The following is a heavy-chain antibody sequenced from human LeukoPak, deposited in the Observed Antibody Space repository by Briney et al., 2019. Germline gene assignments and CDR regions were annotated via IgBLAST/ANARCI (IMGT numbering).Heavy chain of an antibody. Sequence: PSETLSLTCAASGGSISSSNWWSWVRQPPGKGLEWIGYICYSGSTNYNPSLKSRVTISVDTSKNQFSLKLSSVTAADTAVYYCARAAVGYHALAAAEPFFDYWGQGTLVTVSS. CDR1: GGSISSSNW. V-gene: IGHV4-4*02. CDR2: ICYSGST. J-gene: IGHJ4*02. CDR3: ARAAVGYHALAAAEPFFDY. D-gene: IGHD6-13*01.